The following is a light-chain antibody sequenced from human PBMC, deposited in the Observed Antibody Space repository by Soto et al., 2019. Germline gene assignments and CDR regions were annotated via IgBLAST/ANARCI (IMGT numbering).Light chain of an antibody. V-gene: IGLV2-23*02. J-gene: IGLJ2*01. CDR1: SSDLGSYNL. CDR2: EVT. CDR3: SSYGGSRVLVD. Sequence: QSVLTQPASVSASPGQSITIPCTGTSSDLGSYNLVSWFQQYPGKVPKLIIYEVTKRPSGISNRFSGSKTGNTASLTISGLQAEDEADYYCSSYGGSRVLVDFGGGTMLTVL.